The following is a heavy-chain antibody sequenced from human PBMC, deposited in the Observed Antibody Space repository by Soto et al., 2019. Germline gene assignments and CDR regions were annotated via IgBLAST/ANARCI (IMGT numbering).Heavy chain of an antibody. Sequence: GGSLRLSCAASGFTFSSYAMSWVRQAPGKGLEWVSAISGSGGSTYYADSVKGRFTISRDNSKNTLYLQMNSLRAEDTAVYYCAKDRLGRIAGSSSGDYWGQGTLVTVSS. D-gene: IGHD6-6*01. CDR3: AKDRLGRIAGSSSGDY. CDR2: ISGSGGST. J-gene: IGHJ4*02. V-gene: IGHV3-23*01. CDR1: GFTFSSYA.